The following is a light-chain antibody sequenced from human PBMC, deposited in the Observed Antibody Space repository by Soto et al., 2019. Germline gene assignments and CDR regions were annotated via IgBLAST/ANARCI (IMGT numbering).Light chain of an antibody. CDR3: TSYTTSNTRQIV. V-gene: IGLV2-14*01. CDR1: CSDVGGYNY. Sequence: QSALTQPASVSGSPGQSITISCTGTCSDVGGYNYVSWYQQHPGKAPKFMIYDVSNRPSGVSNRFSGSKSGNTASLTISGLQAEVEADYYCTSYTTSNTRQIVFGTGTKLTVL. CDR2: DVS. J-gene: IGLJ1*01.